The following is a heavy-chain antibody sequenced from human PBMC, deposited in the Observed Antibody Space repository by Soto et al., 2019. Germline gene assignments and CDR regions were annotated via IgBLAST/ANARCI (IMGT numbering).Heavy chain of an antibody. Sequence: LSLTCTVSGGSISSYYWSWIRQPPGKGLEWIGYIYYSGSTNYNPSLKSRVTISVDTSKNQFSLKLSSVTAADTAVYYCARHGRTGPQILYYYYGMDVWGQGTTVTVSS. V-gene: IGHV4-59*08. CDR3: ARHGRTGPQILYYYYGMDV. CDR1: GGSISSYY. D-gene: IGHD3-9*01. CDR2: IYYSGST. J-gene: IGHJ6*02.